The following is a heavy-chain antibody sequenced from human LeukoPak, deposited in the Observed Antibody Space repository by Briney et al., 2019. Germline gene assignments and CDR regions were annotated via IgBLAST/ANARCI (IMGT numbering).Heavy chain of an antibody. Sequence: PSETLSLTCTVSGGSISGYYWSWIRQPPGKGLEWIGYISYSGSTNYNPSLKSRVTMSVDTSKKQFSLRLNSVTAADTAVYYCARHREGYRSPFDYWGQGTLVSVSS. V-gene: IGHV4-59*08. CDR1: GGSISGYY. D-gene: IGHD5-24*01. J-gene: IGHJ4*02. CDR3: ARHREGYRSPFDY. CDR2: ISYSGST.